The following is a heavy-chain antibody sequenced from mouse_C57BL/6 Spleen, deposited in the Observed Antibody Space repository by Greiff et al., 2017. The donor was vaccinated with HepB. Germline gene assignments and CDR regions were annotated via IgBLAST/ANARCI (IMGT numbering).Heavy chain of an antibody. V-gene: IGHV1-80*01. CDR3: ARRDYYGSSSVWFAY. Sequence: QVHVKQSGAELVKPGASVKISCKASGYAFSSYWMNWVKQRPGKGLEWIGQIYPGDGDTNYNGKFKGKATLTADKSSSTAYMQLSSLTSEDSAVYFCARRDYYGSSSVWFAYWGQGTLVTVSA. CDR2: IYPGDGDT. J-gene: IGHJ3*01. D-gene: IGHD1-1*01. CDR1: GYAFSSYW.